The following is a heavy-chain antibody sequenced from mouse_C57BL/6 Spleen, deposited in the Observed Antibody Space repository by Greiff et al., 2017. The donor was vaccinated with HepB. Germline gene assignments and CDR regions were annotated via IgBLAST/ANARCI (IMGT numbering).Heavy chain of an antibody. CDR1: GYTFTDYY. CDR2: INPNNGGT. V-gene: IGHV1-26*01. J-gene: IGHJ4*01. Sequence: EVQLQQSGPELVKPGASVKISCKASGYTFTDYYMNWVKQSHGKSLEWIGDINPNNGGTSYNQKFKGKATLTVDKSSSTAYMELRSLTSEDSAVYYCARRGLRQAYYYAMDYWGQGTSVTVSS. CDR3: ARRGLRQAYYYAMDY. D-gene: IGHD2-2*01.